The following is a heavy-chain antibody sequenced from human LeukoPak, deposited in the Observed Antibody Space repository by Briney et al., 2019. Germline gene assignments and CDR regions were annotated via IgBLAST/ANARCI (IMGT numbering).Heavy chain of an antibody. J-gene: IGHJ4*02. CDR3: AASSYCSGGSCYFQTYYFDY. D-gene: IGHD2-15*01. V-gene: IGHV4-38-2*02. CDR2: IYHSGST. Sequence: SETLSLTCTVSGYSISSGYYWGWIRQPPGKGLEWIGSIYHSGSTYYNPSLKSRVTISVDTSKNQFSLKLSSVTAADTAVYYCAASSYCSGGSCYFQTYYFDYWGQGTLVTVSS. CDR1: GYSISSGYY.